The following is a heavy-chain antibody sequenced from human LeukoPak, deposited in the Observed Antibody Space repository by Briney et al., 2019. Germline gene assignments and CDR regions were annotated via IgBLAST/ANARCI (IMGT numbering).Heavy chain of an antibody. J-gene: IGHJ4*02. CDR2: IYTGETT. V-gene: IGHV3-66*01. Sequence: PGGSLRLSCAASGFTVSSKYMSWVRQAPGKGLEWVSVIYTGETTYYADSVKGRFTISRDNSKNTLYLQMDGLRVEDTAVYYCARDRVLDYWGQGTLVTVSS. CDR1: GFTVSSKY. CDR3: ARDRVLDY.